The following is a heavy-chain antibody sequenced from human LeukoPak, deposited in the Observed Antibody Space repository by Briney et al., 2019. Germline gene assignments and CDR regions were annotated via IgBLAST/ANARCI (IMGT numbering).Heavy chain of an antibody. V-gene: IGHV1-18*01. J-gene: IGHJ4*02. Sequence: ASVKVSCKASGYTFTSYGISWVRQAPGQGLEWMGWISAYNGNTNYAQKLQGRVTMTTDTSTSTAYMELSSLRSEDTAVYYCARSSAAKARFLCYFDYWGQGTLVTVSS. D-gene: IGHD3-3*01. CDR2: ISAYNGNT. CDR3: ARSSAAKARFLCYFDY. CDR1: GYTFTSYG.